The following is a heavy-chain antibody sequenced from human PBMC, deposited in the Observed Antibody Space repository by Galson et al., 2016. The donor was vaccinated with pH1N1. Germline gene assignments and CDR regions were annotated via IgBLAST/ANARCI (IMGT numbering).Heavy chain of an antibody. J-gene: IGHJ4*02. Sequence: SVKVSCKASGYTFTDKYLHWVRQAPGQGLEWMGRINPDSGDTRYTQKFQGRVTMNSDTSVTTAYMELTSVTYDDTAVYFCATSVEGSGSYYFDYWGQGTLVTVSS. CDR3: ATSVEGSGSYYFDY. D-gene: IGHD3-22*01. CDR1: GYTFTDKY. V-gene: IGHV1-2*06. CDR2: INPDSGDT.